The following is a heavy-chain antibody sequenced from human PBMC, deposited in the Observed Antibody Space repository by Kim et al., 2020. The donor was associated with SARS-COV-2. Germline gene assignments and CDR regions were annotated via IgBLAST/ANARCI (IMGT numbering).Heavy chain of an antibody. CDR2: IYHSGST. Sequence: SETLSLTCTVSGYSISSGYYWGWIRQPPGKGLEWIGSIYHSGSTYYNPSLKSRVTISVDTSKNQFSLKLSSVTAADTAVYYCARPSGSYYYAAFDIWGQGTMVTVYS. D-gene: IGHD1-26*01. CDR1: GYSISSGYY. V-gene: IGHV4-38-2*02. CDR3: ARPSGSYYYAAFDI. J-gene: IGHJ3*02.